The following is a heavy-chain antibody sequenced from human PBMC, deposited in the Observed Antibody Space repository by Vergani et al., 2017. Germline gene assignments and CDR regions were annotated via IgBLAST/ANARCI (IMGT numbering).Heavy chain of an antibody. V-gene: IGHV4-39*07. CDR2: IYYSGST. CDR1: GGSISSSSYY. J-gene: IGHJ5*02. Sequence: QLQLQESGPGLVKPSETLSLTCTVSGGSISSSSYYWGWIRQPPGKGLEWIGSIYYSGSTYYNPSLKSRVTISADTSKNKFSLKLSSVTAADTAVYYCARDYSREYQLPRGVTNWFDPWGQGTLVTVSS. D-gene: IGHD2-2*01. CDR3: ARDYSREYQLPRGVTNWFDP.